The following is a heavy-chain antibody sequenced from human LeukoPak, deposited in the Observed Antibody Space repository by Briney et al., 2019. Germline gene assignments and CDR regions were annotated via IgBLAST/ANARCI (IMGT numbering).Heavy chain of an antibody. V-gene: IGHV1-2*02. CDR2: INPNSGGT. D-gene: IGHD3-22*01. CDR3: ARDYYYDSSGYRLDY. CDR1: GYTFTGNY. J-gene: IGHJ4*02. Sequence: ASVKVSCKASGYTFTGNYMHWVRQAPGQGLEWMGWINPNSGGTNYAQKFRGRVTMTRDTSISTAYMELSRLRSDDTAVYYCARDYYYDSSGYRLDYWGQGTLVTVSS.